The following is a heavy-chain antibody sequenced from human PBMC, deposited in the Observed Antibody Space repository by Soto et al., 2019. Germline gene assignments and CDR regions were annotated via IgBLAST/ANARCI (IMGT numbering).Heavy chain of an antibody. Sequence: GALRLSCVASGFTFSDYNMNWVRQAPGKGLEWVSFISGRSNTIYYADSVKGRFTISRDNAKNSLYLLMNSLRAEDTAVYYCTREGDGSRFFSDFWGQGALVTVSS. D-gene: IGHD3-22*01. CDR2: ISGRSNTI. V-gene: IGHV3-48*01. J-gene: IGHJ4*02. CDR3: TREGDGSRFFSDF. CDR1: GFTFSDYN.